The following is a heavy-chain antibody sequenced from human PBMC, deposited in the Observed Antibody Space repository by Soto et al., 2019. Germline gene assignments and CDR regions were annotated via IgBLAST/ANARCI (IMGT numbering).Heavy chain of an antibody. Sequence: EVQLVESGGGLVQPGGSLRLSCAASGFTFSDYYMDWVRQVPGKGLEWVGRSRNKANSYNTDYAASVKGRFSISRDGSKDSMYLQMNSLKTEDTAVYYCARDTGGSYDYWGQGALVTVSS. V-gene: IGHV3-72*01. CDR1: GFTFSDYY. CDR3: ARDTGGSYDY. J-gene: IGHJ4*02. D-gene: IGHD1-26*01. CDR2: SRNKANSYNT.